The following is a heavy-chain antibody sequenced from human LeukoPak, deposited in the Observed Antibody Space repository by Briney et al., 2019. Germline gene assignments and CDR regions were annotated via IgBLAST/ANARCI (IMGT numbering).Heavy chain of an antibody. V-gene: IGHV4-59*08. J-gene: IGHJ4*02. D-gene: IGHD3-10*01. CDR3: ATSGGWYRFEY. CDR2: IYYGGTT. Sequence: SETLSLTCTVSGGSISNDYWSWIRQPPGKGLEWIGYIYYGGTTDYNPSLKSRVIIPLDTSKNQISLKLSSVTAADTAVYYCATSGGWYRFEYWGQGTLVTVSS. CDR1: GGSISNDY.